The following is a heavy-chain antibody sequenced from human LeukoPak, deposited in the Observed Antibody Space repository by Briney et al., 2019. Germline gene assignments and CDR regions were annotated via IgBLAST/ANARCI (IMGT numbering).Heavy chain of an antibody. D-gene: IGHD1-7*01. CDR1: GGSFSGYY. Sequence: SDTLSLTCAVYGGSFSGYYWNWIRQPPGKGLEWLGEINHSGSTTYNPSLKRRVTISINTSKNQFSLKVRFGTAADTAVYYCARGNRGDNWNYPVIAFDIWGQGTMVTVPS. CDR2: INHSGST. J-gene: IGHJ3*02. V-gene: IGHV4-34*01. CDR3: ARGNRGDNWNYPVIAFDI.